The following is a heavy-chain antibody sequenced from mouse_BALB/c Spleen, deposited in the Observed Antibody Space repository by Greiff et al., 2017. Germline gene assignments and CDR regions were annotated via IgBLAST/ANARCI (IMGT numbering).Heavy chain of an antibody. CDR2: INPSTGYT. Sequence: VQLQQSGAELAKPGASVKMSCKASGYTFTSYWMHWVKQRPGQGLEWIGYINPSTGYTEYNQKFKDKATLTADKSSSTAYMQLSSLTSEDSAVYYCARGWLGYWGQGTTLTVSS. D-gene: IGHD2-3*01. V-gene: IGHV1-7*01. CDR1: GYTFTSYW. J-gene: IGHJ2*01. CDR3: ARGWLGY.